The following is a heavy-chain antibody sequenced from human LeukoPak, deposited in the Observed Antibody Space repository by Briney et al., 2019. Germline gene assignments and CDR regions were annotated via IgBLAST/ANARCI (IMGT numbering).Heavy chain of an antibody. CDR1: GYTLTELS. J-gene: IGHJ4*02. V-gene: IGHV1-24*01. D-gene: IGHD2-21*02. CDR3: ATAYCSGDCRSYFDY. Sequence: GASVKVSCKVSGYTLTELSMHWVRQAPGKGLEWMGGFDPEDGETIYAQKFQGRVTMTEDTSTDTAYMELSSLRSGDTAVYYCATAYCSGDCRSYFDYWGQGTLVTVSS. CDR2: FDPEDGET.